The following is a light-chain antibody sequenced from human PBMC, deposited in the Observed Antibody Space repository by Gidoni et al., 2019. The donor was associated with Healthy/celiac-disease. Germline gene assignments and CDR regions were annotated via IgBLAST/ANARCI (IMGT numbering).Light chain of an antibody. Sequence: EIVMTQSPATLSVSPGERATLSCRASQSVSSNLAWYQQQPGQAPRLLIYGASTRATGIPARFSGSGSGTEFTLTISCLQSEYFAVYYCQQYNNWPAWTFGQGTKVELK. V-gene: IGKV3-15*01. J-gene: IGKJ1*01. CDR1: QSVSSN. CDR3: QQYNNWPAWT. CDR2: GAS.